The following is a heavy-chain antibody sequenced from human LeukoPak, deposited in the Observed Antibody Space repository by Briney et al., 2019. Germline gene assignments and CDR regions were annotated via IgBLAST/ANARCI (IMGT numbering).Heavy chain of an antibody. CDR3: SRPSREYGSGSSTFHY. Sequence: GESLKISCKGSGYTFTDYWIAWVRQMPGNRLEGMGIIYPGDSNTSSNSSLAGKVTISADKSITTAYLQWSSLTATDAAMSSCSRPSREYGSGSSTFHYWGQGTLVTVSS. D-gene: IGHD3-10*01. V-gene: IGHV5-51*01. J-gene: IGHJ4*02. CDR2: IYPGDSNT. CDR1: GYTFTDYW.